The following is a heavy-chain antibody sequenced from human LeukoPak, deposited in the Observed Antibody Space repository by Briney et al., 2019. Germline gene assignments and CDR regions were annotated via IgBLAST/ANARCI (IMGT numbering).Heavy chain of an antibody. Sequence: GESLKTSWNGSGYSFTRYWIGWVRQLPRKSLEWMGIIYPGDSDTRYSPSFQGQVTISADKSISTAYLQWSSLKASDTAMYYCARPRGPGYYYYGMDVWGQGTTVTVSS. CDR1: GYSFTRYW. J-gene: IGHJ6*02. V-gene: IGHV5-51*01. CDR2: IYPGDSDT. D-gene: IGHD3-10*01. CDR3: ARPRGPGYYYYGMDV.